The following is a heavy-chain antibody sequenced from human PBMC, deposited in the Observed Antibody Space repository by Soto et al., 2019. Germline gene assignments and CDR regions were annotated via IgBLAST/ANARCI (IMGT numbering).Heavy chain of an antibody. CDR3: VRGAAGLLSYRYYGMDV. V-gene: IGHV3-30*01. J-gene: IGHJ6*02. Sequence: GWSLRLSCAASRFTFSSYTFHWVRQAPGKGLQWVAAISYDVSNKDYADSVKGRFTISRDNSKNTLYLQMNSLRTEDTAVYYCVRGAAGLLSYRYYGMDVWGRGTTVTVSS. CDR2: ISYDVSNK. CDR1: RFTFSSYT. D-gene: IGHD6-13*01.